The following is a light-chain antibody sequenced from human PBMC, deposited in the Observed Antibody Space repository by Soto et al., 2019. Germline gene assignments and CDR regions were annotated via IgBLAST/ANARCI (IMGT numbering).Light chain of an antibody. CDR3: QQYNSYWT. V-gene: IGKV1-5*01. Sequence: DIQMTQSPSTLSASVGDRVTITCRASQSISSWLAWYQQKPGKAPKLLIDDASSVESGVPSRCCGRGSGTEFTPTSSSLQPDDVATYYRQQYNSYWTFGQGTKVEIK. CDR1: QSISSW. CDR2: DAS. J-gene: IGKJ1*01.